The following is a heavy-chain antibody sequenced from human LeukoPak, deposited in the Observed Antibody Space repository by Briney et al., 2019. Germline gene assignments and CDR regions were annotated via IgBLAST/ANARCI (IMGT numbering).Heavy chain of an antibody. V-gene: IGHV3-64*01. CDR3: ARGDYDILTGYPGAFDI. J-gene: IGHJ3*02. CDR2: ISDSGGST. CDR1: GFTFSNYA. Sequence: TGGSLRRSCLASGFTFSNYAMQWVRQAPGKGLEYVSAISDSGGSTYYANSVTGRFTISRDNSKNTLYLQMGSLRAEDTALYYCARGDYDILTGYPGAFDIWGQGTMVTVSS. D-gene: IGHD3-9*01.